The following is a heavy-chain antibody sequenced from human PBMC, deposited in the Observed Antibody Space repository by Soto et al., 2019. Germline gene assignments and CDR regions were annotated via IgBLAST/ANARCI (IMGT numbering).Heavy chain of an antibody. CDR1: GFSFSSYA. CDR2: ISYDGSNK. Sequence: QVQLVESGGGVVQPGRSLRLSCAASGFSFSSYAMHWDRQAPGKGLEWVAVISYDGSNKYYADSVKGRFTISRDNSKNTLYLQMNSLRAEDTAVYYCARVKGYYFDYWGQGTLVTVSS. CDR3: ARVKGYYFDY. J-gene: IGHJ4*02. V-gene: IGHV3-30-3*01.